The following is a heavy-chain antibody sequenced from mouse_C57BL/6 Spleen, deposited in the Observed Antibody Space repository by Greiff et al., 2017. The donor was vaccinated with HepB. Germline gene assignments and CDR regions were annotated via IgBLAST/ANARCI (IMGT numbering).Heavy chain of an antibody. CDR1: GFTFSSYA. D-gene: IGHD2-3*01. CDR2: ISSGGDYI. V-gene: IGHV5-9-1*02. CDR3: TRTPDGYYGGYYAMDY. J-gene: IGHJ4*01. Sequence: DVQLVESGEGLVKPGGSLKLSCAASGFTFSSYAMSWVRQTPEKRLEWVAYISSGGDYIYYADTVKGRFTISRDNARNTLYLQMSSLKSEDTAMYYCTRTPDGYYGGYYAMDYWGQGTSVTVSS.